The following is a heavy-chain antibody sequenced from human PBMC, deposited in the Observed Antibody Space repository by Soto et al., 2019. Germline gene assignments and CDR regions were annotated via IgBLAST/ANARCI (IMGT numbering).Heavy chain of an antibody. CDR2: IFYTGSA. CDR3: ARVGSSGFYGWFDP. J-gene: IGHJ5*02. D-gene: IGHD3-22*01. V-gene: IGHV4-61*01. CDR1: GDSVTNKSYY. Sequence: SETLSLTCTVSGDSVTNKSYYWSWIRQPPGKRLEWIGYIFYTGSANYNPSLKSRVTISVDTSKTQFSLRLNSVTAADTAVYYCARVGSSGFYGWFDPWGQGTLVTVS.